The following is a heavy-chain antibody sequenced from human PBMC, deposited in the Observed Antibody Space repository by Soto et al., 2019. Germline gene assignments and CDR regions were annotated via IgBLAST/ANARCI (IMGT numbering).Heavy chain of an antibody. CDR2: ISSSGSTI. D-gene: IGHD1-7*01. CDR1: GFTFSDYY. V-gene: IGHV3-11*01. Sequence: PGGSLRLSCAASGFTFSDYYMSWIRQAPGKGREWVSYISSSGSTIYYADSVKGRFTISRDNAKNSLYLQMNSQRAEDTAVYYRARDPTITGTTLSNWFDPWGQGTLVTVSS. CDR3: ARDPTITGTTLSNWFDP. J-gene: IGHJ5*02.